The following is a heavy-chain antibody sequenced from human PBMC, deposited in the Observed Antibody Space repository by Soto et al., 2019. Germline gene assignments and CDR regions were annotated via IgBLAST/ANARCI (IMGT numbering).Heavy chain of an antibody. CDR1: GFTFNNYD. Sequence: PWWSLRLCCTASGFTFNNYDMHWVRQATGKGLEWLSGIGAAGDTYYPGAVNGRFTISRDNARNSLYLQMNSLSAADTAVYYCVRGVLGPGDYYYGMDVWGQGTTVTVSS. J-gene: IGHJ6*02. V-gene: IGHV3-13*01. D-gene: IGHD2-8*02. CDR3: VRGVLGPGDYYYGMDV. CDR2: IGAAGDT.